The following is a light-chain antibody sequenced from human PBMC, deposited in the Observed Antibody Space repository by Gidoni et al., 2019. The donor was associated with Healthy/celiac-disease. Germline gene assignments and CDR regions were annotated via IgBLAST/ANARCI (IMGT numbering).Light chain of an antibody. Sequence: IQMTQSPSSLSASVGDRVTITCQASQDISNYLNWYQQKPGKAPKLLIYDASNLETGVPSRFSGSGSGTDFTFNISSLQPEDSATYYCQQYDNLPLTFGGGTKGEIK. J-gene: IGKJ4*01. V-gene: IGKV1-33*01. CDR2: DAS. CDR1: QDISNY. CDR3: QQYDNLPLT.